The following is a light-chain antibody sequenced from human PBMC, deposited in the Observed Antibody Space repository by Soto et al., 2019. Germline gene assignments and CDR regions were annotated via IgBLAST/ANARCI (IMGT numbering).Light chain of an antibody. V-gene: IGKV3-15*01. J-gene: IGKJ5*01. CDR3: QQYTDWPIT. Sequence: ILLTQSRDTLSFSPWERSTLSSRASQSINSNLAWYQQQPGQAPRLLIYAASTRATAVPDRFSGSGSGTDFTLTITSLQSDDFAVYFCQQYTDWPITFGQGTRLEIK. CDR2: AAS. CDR1: QSINSN.